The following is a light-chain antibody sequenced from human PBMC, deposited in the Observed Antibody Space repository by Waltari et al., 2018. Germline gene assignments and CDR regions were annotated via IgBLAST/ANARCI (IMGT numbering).Light chain of an antibody. V-gene: IGKV3-20*01. CDR3: QQHGTLPAT. Sequence: EIVLTQSPGTASLSPGERVTLPCRASQSVGSSSLAWYQQKPGQAPRLVIYRASRRATGIPDRFSGSGYGTDFSLTISRLEPEDFAVYYCQQHGTLPATFGQGTKVEIK. J-gene: IGKJ1*01. CDR1: QSVGSSS. CDR2: RAS.